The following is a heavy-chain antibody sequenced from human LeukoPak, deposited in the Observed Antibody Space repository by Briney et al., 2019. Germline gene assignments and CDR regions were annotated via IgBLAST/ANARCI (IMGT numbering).Heavy chain of an antibody. Sequence: GGSLRLSCTASGFTFSRYSMHWVRQTPSKGLEWVAIILYDGSDKYYPDSVKGRFTISRDNSKNTMPLQMNSLRAEDTAVYYCARDNYVGNLDYWGQRTLVTVSS. D-gene: IGHD4-23*01. V-gene: IGHV3-30*04. CDR2: ILYDGSDK. CDR3: ARDNYVGNLDY. CDR1: GFTFSRYS. J-gene: IGHJ4*02.